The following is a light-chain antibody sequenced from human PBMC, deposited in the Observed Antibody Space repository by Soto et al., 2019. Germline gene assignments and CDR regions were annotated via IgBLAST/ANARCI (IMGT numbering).Light chain of an antibody. CDR3: QQYGSSPLT. CDR1: QSVSSSY. CDR2: GAS. J-gene: IGKJ4*01. V-gene: IGKV3-20*01. Sequence: EIVLTQSPGTLSLSPGERATLSCRASQSVSSSYLAWYQQKPSQAPRLLIYGASSRATGNPDRVSGSGSGTDFTLTISRLEPEDFAVYYCQQYGSSPLTFGGGTRWIS.